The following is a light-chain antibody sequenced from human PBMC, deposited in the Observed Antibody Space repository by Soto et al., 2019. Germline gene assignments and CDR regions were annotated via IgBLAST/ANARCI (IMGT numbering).Light chain of an antibody. J-gene: IGLJ1*01. Sequence: ALTNPASGTRLPGQWINISCTGTSSDVGGYNYVSWYQHHPGKAPKLIIYDVSNRPSGGSNPFSGSKSGNTASLTISGLQPEDEADYYCSSYTTSNTRQIVFGTGTKVTVL. CDR3: SSYTTSNTRQIV. CDR2: DVS. CDR1: SSDVGGYNY. V-gene: IGLV2-14*03.